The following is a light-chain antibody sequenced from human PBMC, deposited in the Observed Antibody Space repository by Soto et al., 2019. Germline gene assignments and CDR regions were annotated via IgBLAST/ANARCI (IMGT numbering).Light chain of an antibody. V-gene: IGKV1-5*03. CDR1: QSISSW. CDR2: KAS. CDR3: HQYSSYPRT. J-gene: IGKJ1*01. Sequence: DIQMTQSPSTLSASVGDRVTITCRASQSISSWLAWYQQKPGKAPKLLIYKASSLESGVPSRFSGSGSGTEFTLTISILQPDDFATYYCHQYSSYPRTFGQGTKVEIK.